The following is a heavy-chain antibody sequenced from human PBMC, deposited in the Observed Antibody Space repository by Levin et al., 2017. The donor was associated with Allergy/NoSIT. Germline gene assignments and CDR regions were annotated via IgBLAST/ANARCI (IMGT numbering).Heavy chain of an antibody. CDR1: GGSFSGFY. CDR2: INHSGST. D-gene: IGHD6-13*01. J-gene: IGHJ4*02. Sequence: SQTLSLTCAVYGGSFSGFYWSWLRRPPGKGLEWVGEINHSGSTNYNPSLKSRVTISVDTSKNQFSLKLSSVTAADTAVYYCASWDSSSCRLDYWGQGTLVTVSS. V-gene: IGHV4-34*01. CDR3: ASWDSSSCRLDY.